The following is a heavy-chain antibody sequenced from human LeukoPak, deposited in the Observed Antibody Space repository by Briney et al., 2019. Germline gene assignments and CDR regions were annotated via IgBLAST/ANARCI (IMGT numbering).Heavy chain of an antibody. CDR3: ARGEVPGEGGY. Sequence: PGGSLRLSCKASGFTFRSYAMSWVRQAPGKGLEWVSAISNSGASTYYADSVKGRFTISRDNSNNTLWLQMDRLGPEDTAVYYCARGEVPGEGGYWGQGTLVIVSS. CDR2: ISNSGAST. J-gene: IGHJ4*02. V-gene: IGHV3-23*01. D-gene: IGHD2-2*01. CDR1: GFTFRSYA.